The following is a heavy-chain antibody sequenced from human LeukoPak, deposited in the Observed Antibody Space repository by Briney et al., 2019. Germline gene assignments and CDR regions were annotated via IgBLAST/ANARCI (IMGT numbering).Heavy chain of an antibody. CDR3: ARDRHEDGYNYLYFQH. J-gene: IGHJ1*01. D-gene: IGHD5-24*01. Sequence: PSETLSLTCTVSGGSISSYYWSWIRQPAGKGLEWIGRIYTSGSTNYNPSLKSRVTMSVDTSKNQFSLKLSSVTAADTAVYYCARDRHEDGYNYLYFQHWGQGTLVTVSS. CDR1: GGSISSYY. V-gene: IGHV4-4*07. CDR2: IYTSGST.